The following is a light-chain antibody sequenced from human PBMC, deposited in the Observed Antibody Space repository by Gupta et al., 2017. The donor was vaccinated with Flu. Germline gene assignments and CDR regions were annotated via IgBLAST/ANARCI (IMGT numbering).Light chain of an antibody. Sequence: SVTISCTGASSDVGAYNYVSWYQQHPGKAPKLMIYDVSKRPSGVPDRFSGSKSGNTASLTISGLQAEDEADYYCCSYAGSYTVVFGGGTKLTVL. CDR3: CSYAGSYTVV. V-gene: IGLV2-11*01. J-gene: IGLJ2*01. CDR1: SSDVGAYNY. CDR2: DVS.